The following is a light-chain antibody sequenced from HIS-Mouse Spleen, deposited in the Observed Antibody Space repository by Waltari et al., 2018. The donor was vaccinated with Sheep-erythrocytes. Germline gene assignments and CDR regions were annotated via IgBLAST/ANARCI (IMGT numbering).Light chain of an antibody. Sequence: QSALTQPRSVSGSPGQPATIPCTGTSSDVGGYNYVSWYQHHPGKAPKLMIYDARKRPPGVHDRFSGSKSGNPASLTISGLQAEDDADYYCCSYAGSYTFWVFGGGTRLTVL. J-gene: IGLJ3*02. CDR3: CSYAGSYTFWV. CDR1: SSDVGGYNY. V-gene: IGLV2-11*01. CDR2: DAR.